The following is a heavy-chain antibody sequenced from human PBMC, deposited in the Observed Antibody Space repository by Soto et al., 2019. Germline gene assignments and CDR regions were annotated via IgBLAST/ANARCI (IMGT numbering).Heavy chain of an antibody. Sequence: QVQLQQWGAGLLEPSETLSLTCAVYGGSLSGYYWSWIRQSPGKGLEWMGEINQSGSTIYNPSLRSRISLSVDTPRNQFSLRLSFVTAADTAVYYCARRPLNYDLWSGTAKPVDYWGQGTVVTVSA. CDR2: INQSGST. J-gene: IGHJ4*02. CDR1: GGSLSGYY. D-gene: IGHD3-3*01. V-gene: IGHV4-34*02. CDR3: ARRPLNYDLWSGTAKPVDY.